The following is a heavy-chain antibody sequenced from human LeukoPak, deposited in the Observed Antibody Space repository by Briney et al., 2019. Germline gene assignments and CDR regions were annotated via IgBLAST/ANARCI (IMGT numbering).Heavy chain of an antibody. D-gene: IGHD3-3*01. J-gene: IGHJ4*02. CDR3: ARNYDFWSGETYYFDY. CDR2: IIPIFSTA. CDR1: GGTFSSYA. V-gene: IGHV1-69*13. Sequence: ASVKVSCKASGGTFSSYAISWVRQAPGQGLEWMGGIIPIFSTANYAQKFQGRVTITADESTSTAYMELSSLRSEDTAVYYCARNYDFWSGETYYFDYWGQGTLVTVSS.